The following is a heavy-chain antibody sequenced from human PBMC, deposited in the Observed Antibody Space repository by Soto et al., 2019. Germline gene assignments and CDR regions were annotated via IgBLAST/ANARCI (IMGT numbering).Heavy chain of an antibody. Sequence: PSETLSLTCTVSGGSISSYYWSWIRQPPGKGLEWIGYIYYSGSTNYNPSLKSRVTISVDTSKNQFSLKLSSVTAADTAVYYCARHAIGSSSWFDHWGQGTLVTVSS. D-gene: IGHD6-13*01. J-gene: IGHJ5*02. CDR1: GGSISSYY. CDR3: ARHAIGSSSWFDH. V-gene: IGHV4-59*01. CDR2: IYYSGST.